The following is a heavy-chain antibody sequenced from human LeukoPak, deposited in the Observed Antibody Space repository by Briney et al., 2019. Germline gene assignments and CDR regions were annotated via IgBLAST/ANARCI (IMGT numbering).Heavy chain of an antibody. CDR1: GYTFTGYY. D-gene: IGHD1-14*01. CDR3: ARDIGTDLYDY. CDR2: INPNSGGT. Sequence: EASVKVSCKASGYTFTGYYMHWVRQAPGQGPEWMGWINPNSGGTNYAQKFQGWVTMTRDTSISTAYMELSRLRSDDTAVYYCARDIGTDLYDYWGQGTLVTVSS. J-gene: IGHJ4*02. V-gene: IGHV1-2*04.